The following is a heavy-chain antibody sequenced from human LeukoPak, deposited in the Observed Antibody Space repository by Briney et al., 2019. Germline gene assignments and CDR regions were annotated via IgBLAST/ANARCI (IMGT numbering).Heavy chain of an antibody. CDR2: IYYSGST. CDR1: GGSISSSSYY. V-gene: IGHV4-39*01. Sequence: SETLSLTCTVSGGSISSSSYYWGWIRQPPGKGLEWIGSIYYSGSTYYNPSLKSRVTISVDTSKNQFSLKLSSVTAADTAVYYCARLPYYDFWSGYYTYFQHWGQGTLVTVSS. CDR3: ARLPYYDFWSGYYTYFQH. J-gene: IGHJ1*01. D-gene: IGHD3-3*01.